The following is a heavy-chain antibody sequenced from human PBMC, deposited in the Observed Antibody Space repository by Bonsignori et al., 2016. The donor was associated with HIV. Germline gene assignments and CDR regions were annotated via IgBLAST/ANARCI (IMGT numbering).Heavy chain of an antibody. D-gene: IGHD3-3*01. V-gene: IGHV2-70*11. Sequence: WIRQPPGKALEWLARIDWDDDKYYSTSLKTRLTISKDTSKNQVVLTMTNMDPVDTATYYCARATYYDFWSGYYVGTADALDIWGQGTMVTVSS. CDR3: ARATYYDFWSGYYVGTADALDI. CDR2: IDWDDDK. J-gene: IGHJ3*02.